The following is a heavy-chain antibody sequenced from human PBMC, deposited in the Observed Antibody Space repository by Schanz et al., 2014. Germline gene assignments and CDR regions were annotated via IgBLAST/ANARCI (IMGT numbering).Heavy chain of an antibody. Sequence: EVQLVESGGGLVQPRGSLRLSCAASEFSFSSFGMNWVRQAPGKGLEWVSYISSSSSTIYYADSVKGRFTISRDNAKNSLYLQMNSLRAEDTGVYYCARGIITMVRGGDVGAFDIWGQGTMVTVSS. CDR3: ARGIITMVRGGDVGAFDI. CDR2: ISSSSSTI. V-gene: IGHV3-48*01. CDR1: EFSFSSFG. D-gene: IGHD3-10*01. J-gene: IGHJ3*02.